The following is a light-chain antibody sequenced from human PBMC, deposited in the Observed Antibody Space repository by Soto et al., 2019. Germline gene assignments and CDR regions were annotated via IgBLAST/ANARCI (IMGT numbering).Light chain of an antibody. Sequence: EIVLTQSPGTLSLSPGERATLSCRASQSVSSNYITWYQQKPGQAPGRLIFGASSRATGIPDRFSGSGSGTDFTLTISRLEPEDFAVYYCQQYGSSPSTFGQGTKV. CDR2: GAS. V-gene: IGKV3-20*01. CDR3: QQYGSSPST. CDR1: QSVSSNY. J-gene: IGKJ1*01.